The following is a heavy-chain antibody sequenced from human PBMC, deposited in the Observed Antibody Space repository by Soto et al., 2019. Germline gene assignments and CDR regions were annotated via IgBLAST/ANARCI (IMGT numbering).Heavy chain of an antibody. CDR2: ISSSGSTI. CDR3: ARDSAYCGGDCYTFDY. J-gene: IGHJ4*02. V-gene: IGHV3-11*01. CDR1: GFTFSDYY. D-gene: IGHD2-21*02. Sequence: GGSLRLSCAASGFTFSDYYMSWIRQAPGKGLEWVSYISSSGSTIYYADSVKGRFTISRDNAKNSLYLQMNSLRAEDTAVYYCARDSAYCGGDCYTFDYWGQGTLVTVSS.